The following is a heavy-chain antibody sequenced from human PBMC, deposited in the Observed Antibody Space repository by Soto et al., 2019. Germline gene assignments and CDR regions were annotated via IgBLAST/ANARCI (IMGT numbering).Heavy chain of an antibody. V-gene: IGHV5-51*03. CDR2: IYPADSDT. CDR1: GYSFTSYW. J-gene: IGHJ6*03. CDR3: ARRHMPSSSYYFYYYMDV. D-gene: IGHD2-2*01. Sequence: EVQLVQSAAEVKKPGESLKISCQGSGYSFTSYWIGWVRQMPGKGLEWMGIIYPADSDTRYSPSFQGQVTISADVSISTVYLLWTSLKASDTAVYYCARRHMPSSSYYFYYYMDVWGKGTTVTVSS.